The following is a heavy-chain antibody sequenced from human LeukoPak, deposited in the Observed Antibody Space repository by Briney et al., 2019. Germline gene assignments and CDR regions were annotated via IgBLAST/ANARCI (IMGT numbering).Heavy chain of an antibody. J-gene: IGHJ4*02. CDR2: ISWNSGSI. Sequence: GRSLRLSCAAAGVTFDDYAMHWVRQAPGKGLEWVSGISWNSGSIGYADSVKGRFTISRDNAKNSLYLQMDSLRAEDTALYYCAKGDSSGYSTPVDYWGQGTLVTVSS. CDR1: GVTFDDYA. D-gene: IGHD3-22*01. V-gene: IGHV3-9*01. CDR3: AKGDSSGYSTPVDY.